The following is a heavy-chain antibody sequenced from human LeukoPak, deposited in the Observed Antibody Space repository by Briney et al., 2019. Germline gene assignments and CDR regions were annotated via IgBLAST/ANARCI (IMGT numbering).Heavy chain of an antibody. J-gene: IGHJ4*02. CDR1: GYTFTSYG. CDR2: ISAYNGNT. V-gene: IGHV1-18*01. Sequence: ASVKVSCKASGYTFTSYGISWVRQAPGQGLEWMGWISAYNGNTNYAQKLQGRVTMTTDTSTSTAYMELRSLRSDDTAVYYCARDKYSSSWYDPVDYWGQGTLVTVSS. D-gene: IGHD6-13*01. CDR3: ARDKYSSSWYDPVDY.